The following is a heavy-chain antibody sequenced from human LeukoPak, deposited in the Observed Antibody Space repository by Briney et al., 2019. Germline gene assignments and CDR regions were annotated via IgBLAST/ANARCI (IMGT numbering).Heavy chain of an antibody. CDR2: IYYSGST. Sequence: PSETLSLTCTVSGGSISSSSYYWGWIRQPPGKGLEWIGSIYYSGSTYYNPSLKSRVTISVGTSKNQFSLKLSSVTAVDTAVYYCARTRGGGYDPYFDYWGQGTLVTVSP. D-gene: IGHD5-12*01. CDR1: GGSISSSSYY. CDR3: ARTRGGGYDPYFDY. V-gene: IGHV4-39*07. J-gene: IGHJ4*02.